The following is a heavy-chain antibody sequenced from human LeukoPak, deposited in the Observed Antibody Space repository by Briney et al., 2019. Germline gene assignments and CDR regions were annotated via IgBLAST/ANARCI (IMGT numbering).Heavy chain of an antibody. CDR2: IRYDGSNK. V-gene: IGHV3-30*02. CDR3: ANVLRSGPGPVSLDY. J-gene: IGHJ4*02. CDR1: GFTFSSYG. Sequence: GGSLRLSCAVSGFTFSSYGMHWVRQAPGKGLEWVAFIRYDGSNKYYADSVKGRFTISRDNSKNTLYLQMNSLRAEDTAVYYCANVLRSGPGPVSLDYWGQGTLVTVSS. D-gene: IGHD3-3*01.